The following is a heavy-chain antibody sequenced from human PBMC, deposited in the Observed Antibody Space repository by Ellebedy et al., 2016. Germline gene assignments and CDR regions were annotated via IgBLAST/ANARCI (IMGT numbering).Heavy chain of an antibody. J-gene: IGHJ4*02. CDR2: IWYDGSNK. CDR1: GFTFSSYG. V-gene: IGHV3-33*08. D-gene: IGHD3-22*01. Sequence: GGSLRLSCAASGFTFSSYGMHWVRQAPGKGLEWVAVIWYDGSNKYYADSVKGRFTISRDNSKNTLYLQMNSLRAEDTAVYYCARGSYDSSGYYFFFDYWGQGTLVTVSS. CDR3: ARGSYDSSGYYFFFDY.